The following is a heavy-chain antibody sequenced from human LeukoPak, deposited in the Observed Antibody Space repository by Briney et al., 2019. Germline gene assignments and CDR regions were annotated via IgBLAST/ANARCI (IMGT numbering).Heavy chain of an antibody. CDR2: IYPGDSDT. CDR1: GYSFTSYW. V-gene: IGHV5-51*01. Sequence: GESLKISCKGSGYSFTSYWIGWVRQMPGKGLEWMGIIYPGDSDTRYSPSFQGQVTISADKSISTAYLQWSNLKASDTAMYYCARHRDHTYYGMDVWGQGTTVTVSS. J-gene: IGHJ6*02. CDR3: ARHRDHTYYGMDV. D-gene: IGHD1-14*01.